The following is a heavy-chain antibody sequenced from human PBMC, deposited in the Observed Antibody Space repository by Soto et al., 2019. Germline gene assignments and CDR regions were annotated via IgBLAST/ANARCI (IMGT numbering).Heavy chain of an antibody. V-gene: IGHV1-3*01. CDR2: INAGNGNT. CDR3: ARTAYGSGSYSPLGYYYYGMDV. D-gene: IGHD3-10*01. J-gene: IGHJ6*02. CDR1: GYTFTSYA. Sequence: QVQLVQSGAEVKKPGASVKVSCKASGYTFTSYAMHWVRQAPGQRLEWMGWINAGNGNTKYSQKFQGRVTITRDTSASTAYMGLSSLRSEDTAVYYCARTAYGSGSYSPLGYYYYGMDVWGQGTTVTVSS.